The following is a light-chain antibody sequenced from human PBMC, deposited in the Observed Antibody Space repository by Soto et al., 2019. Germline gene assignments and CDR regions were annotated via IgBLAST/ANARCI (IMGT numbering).Light chain of an antibody. CDR2: GAS. J-gene: IGKJ1*01. CDR3: QQYGSSPWT. Sequence: EIVLTQSPGTLSVSPGERATLSCRASQSVSSSYLAWYKQKPGQAPRLIIYGASSRATGIPDRFSGSGSGTDFTLTISRLEPEDFEVYYCQQYGSSPWTFGQGTKVDIK. V-gene: IGKV3-20*01. CDR1: QSVSSSY.